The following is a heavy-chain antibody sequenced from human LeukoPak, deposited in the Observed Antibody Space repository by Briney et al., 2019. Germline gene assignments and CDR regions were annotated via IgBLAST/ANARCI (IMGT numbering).Heavy chain of an antibody. V-gene: IGHV3-30*02. Sequence: GGSLRLSCAASGFTFSSYGMHWVRQAPGKGLEWVAFIRYGGSNKYYADSVKGRFTISRDNSKNTLYLQMNSLRAEDTAVYYCAKDHKDYYGSGSYSAYSYYYYYMDVWGKGTTVTIS. CDR1: GFTFSSYG. CDR2: IRYGGSNK. D-gene: IGHD3-10*01. J-gene: IGHJ6*03. CDR3: AKDHKDYYGSGSYSAYSYYYYYMDV.